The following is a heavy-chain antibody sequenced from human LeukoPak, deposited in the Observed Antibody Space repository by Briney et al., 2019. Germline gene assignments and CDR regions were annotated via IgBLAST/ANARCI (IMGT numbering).Heavy chain of an antibody. Sequence: GSLRLSCAASGFTFSSYAMHWVRQAPGKGLEWVAVISYDGSNKYYADSVKGRFTISSDNSKNTLYLQMNSLRAEDTAVYYCARVGYYDSSGSGLNWYFDLWGRGTLVTVSS. J-gene: IGHJ2*01. V-gene: IGHV3-30-3*01. CDR3: ARVGYYDSSGSGLNWYFDL. CDR1: GFTFSSYA. CDR2: ISYDGSNK. D-gene: IGHD3-22*01.